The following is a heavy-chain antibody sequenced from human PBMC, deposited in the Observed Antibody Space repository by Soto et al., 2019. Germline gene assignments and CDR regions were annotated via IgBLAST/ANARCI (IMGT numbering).Heavy chain of an antibody. CDR2: IYYSGST. CDR3: ARDSGSIAAPSGYYYYGMDV. J-gene: IGHJ6*02. Sequence: SETLSLTCTVSGGSISSGGYYWSWIRQHPGKGLEWIGYIYYSGSTYYNPSLKSRVTISVDTSKNQFSLKLSSVTAADTAVYYCARDSGSIAAPSGYYYYGMDVWGQGTTVTVS. CDR1: GGSISSGGYY. D-gene: IGHD6-6*01. V-gene: IGHV4-31*03.